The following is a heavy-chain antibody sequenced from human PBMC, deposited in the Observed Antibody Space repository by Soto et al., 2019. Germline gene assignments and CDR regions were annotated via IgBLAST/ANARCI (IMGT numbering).Heavy chain of an antibody. Sequence: QLQLQESGPGLVKPSETLSLTCTVSGGSISSSSYYWGWIRQPPGKGLEWIGSIYYSGSTYYNPSLKSRVTISVDTSKNQFSLKLSSVTAADTAVYYCARGMVVAATLDYWGQGTLVTVSS. CDR3: ARGMVVAATLDY. D-gene: IGHD2-15*01. CDR2: IYYSGST. V-gene: IGHV4-39*01. CDR1: GGSISSSSYY. J-gene: IGHJ4*02.